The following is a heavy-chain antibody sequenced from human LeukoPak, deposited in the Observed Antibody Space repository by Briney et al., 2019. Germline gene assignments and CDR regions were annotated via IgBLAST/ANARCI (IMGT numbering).Heavy chain of an antibody. CDR2: ISSSSSYI. V-gene: IGHV3-21*01. D-gene: IGHD2-8*02. Sequence: GGSLRLSCAASGFTFSSYSMNWVPQAPGKGLEWVSSISSSSSYIYYADSVKGRFTISRDNARNSLYLQMNSLRAEDTAVYYCARLFGGVTTFDYWGQGALVTVSS. CDR3: ARLFGGVTTFDY. J-gene: IGHJ4*02. CDR1: GFTFSSYS.